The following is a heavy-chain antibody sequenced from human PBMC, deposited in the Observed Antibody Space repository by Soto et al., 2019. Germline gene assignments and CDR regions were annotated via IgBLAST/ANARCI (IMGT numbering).Heavy chain of an antibody. V-gene: IGHV3-33*01. Sequence: GGSLRLSCAASGFTFSSYGMHWVRQAPGKGLEWVAVIWYDGSNKYYADSVKGRFTISRDNSKNTLYLQMNSLRAEDTAVYYCARDLMVVAATPGSSYFDYWGQGTLVTVSS. CDR3: ARDLMVVAATPGSSYFDY. CDR2: IWYDGSNK. D-gene: IGHD2-15*01. CDR1: GFTFSSYG. J-gene: IGHJ4*02.